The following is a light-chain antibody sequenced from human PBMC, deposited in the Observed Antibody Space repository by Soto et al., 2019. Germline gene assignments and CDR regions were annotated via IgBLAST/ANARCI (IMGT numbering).Light chain of an antibody. CDR1: QSVSSSY. Sequence: EIVSTQSPGTLSLSPGERATLSCRASQSVSSSYLAWYQQKPGQAPRLLIYGASSRATGIPDRFSGSGSGTDFTLTISRLEPEDFAVYYCQHYGSLVLTFGGGTKMEIK. V-gene: IGKV3-20*01. CDR2: GAS. CDR3: QHYGSLVLT. J-gene: IGKJ4*01.